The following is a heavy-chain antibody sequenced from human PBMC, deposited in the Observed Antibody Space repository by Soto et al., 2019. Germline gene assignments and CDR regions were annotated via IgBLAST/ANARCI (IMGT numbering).Heavy chain of an antibody. J-gene: IGHJ4*02. CDR3: ARDLWDDLAGGESDY. V-gene: IGHV3-48*01. D-gene: IGHD3-16*01. CDR2: ISSSSSNTI. Sequence: EVQLVESVGGLVQPGGSLRLSCAASGFTFRNYGMNWVRQAPGKGLEWVSYISSSSSNTINYADSVKGRFTISRDNAKNALYLQMNSLRAEDTALYYCARDLWDDLAGGESDYWGQGTLVTVSS. CDR1: GFTFRNYG.